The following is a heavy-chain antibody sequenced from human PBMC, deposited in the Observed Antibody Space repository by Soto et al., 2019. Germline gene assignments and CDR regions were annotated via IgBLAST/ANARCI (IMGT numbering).Heavy chain of an antibody. CDR3: ARVGDSSSYDAFDI. D-gene: IGHD6-6*01. J-gene: IGHJ3*02. V-gene: IGHV1-2*04. CDR2: INPNSGGT. Sequence: VASLKVSCKASGYTFTGYYMHRVRQAPGQGLEWMGWINPNSGGTNYAQKFQGWVTMTRDTSISTAYMELSRLRSDDTAVYYCARVGDSSSYDAFDIWGQGTMVTVSS. CDR1: GYTFTGYY.